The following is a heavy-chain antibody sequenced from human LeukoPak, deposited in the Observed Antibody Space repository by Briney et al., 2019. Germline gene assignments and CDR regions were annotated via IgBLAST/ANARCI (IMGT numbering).Heavy chain of an antibody. CDR2: IWYDGSNK. D-gene: IGHD3-22*01. J-gene: IGHJ4*02. CDR3: ARDATMIVVPYDGGFDY. V-gene: IGHV3-33*01. Sequence: GGSLRLSCAASGFTFSSYGMHRVRQAPGKGLQGAAEIWYDGSNKYYADSVKGRFTISRDNSKNTLYLQMNSLRAEDTAVYYCARDATMIVVPYDGGFDYWGQGTLVTVSS. CDR1: GFTFSSYG.